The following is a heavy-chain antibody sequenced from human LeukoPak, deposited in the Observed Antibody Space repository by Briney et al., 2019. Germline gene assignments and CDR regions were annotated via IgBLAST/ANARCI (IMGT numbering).Heavy chain of an antibody. CDR3: ARGPTYYDFWSGYYANWFDP. V-gene: IGHV4-34*01. CDR1: GGSFSGYY. CDR2: INHSGST. D-gene: IGHD3-3*01. Sequence: SETLSLTCAVYGGSFSGYYWSWIRQPPGKGLEWIGEINHSGSTNYNPSLKSRVTISVDTSKNQFSLKRSSVTAADTAVYYCARGPTYYDFWSGYYANWFDPWGQGTLVTVSS. J-gene: IGHJ5*02.